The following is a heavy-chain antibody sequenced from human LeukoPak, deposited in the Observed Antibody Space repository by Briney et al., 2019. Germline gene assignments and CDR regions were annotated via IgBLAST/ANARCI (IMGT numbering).Heavy chain of an antibody. CDR1: GFTFDDYA. CDR2: MSHDGSNK. J-gene: IGHJ4*02. V-gene: IGHV3-30*18. D-gene: IGHD6-19*01. CDR3: AKLDSSGWSRPFDY. Sequence: GRSLRLSCAASGFTFDDYAMHWVRQAPGKGLEWVAVMSHDGSNKYYGDSVKGRFTISRDNSKNTLYLQMNSLRAEDTAVYYCAKLDSSGWSRPFDYWGQGTLVTVSS.